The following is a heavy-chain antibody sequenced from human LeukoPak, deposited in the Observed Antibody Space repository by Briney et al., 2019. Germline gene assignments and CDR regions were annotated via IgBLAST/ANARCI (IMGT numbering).Heavy chain of an antibody. J-gene: IGHJ6*02. CDR2: IQSDGNEK. D-gene: IGHD6-19*01. Sequence: GGSLRLSCAASGFTFSDYYMSWVRQAPRKGLEWVANIQSDGNEKNYIDSVQGRFTISRDNAKTSLHLQMNSLRAEDTAVYYCARDSAVATYYGVDVWGQGTTVTVS. CDR3: ARDSAVATYYGVDV. CDR1: GFTFSDYY. V-gene: IGHV3-7*01.